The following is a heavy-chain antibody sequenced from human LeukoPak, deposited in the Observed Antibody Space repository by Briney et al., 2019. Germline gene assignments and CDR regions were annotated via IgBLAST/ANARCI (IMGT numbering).Heavy chain of an antibody. D-gene: IGHD6-13*01. CDR3: ARATRDLGYNSSWYVASFWFDP. CDR1: GGSINSYY. Sequence: SSETLSLTCTVSGGSINSYYWTWIRQPPGKGLDWIGYIYYSGTTNYNPSLNSRVTISVDTSKNQFSLKLSSVTAADTAVFYCARATRDLGYNSSWYVASFWFDPWGQGTLVTVSS. CDR2: IYYSGTT. J-gene: IGHJ5*02. V-gene: IGHV4-59*12.